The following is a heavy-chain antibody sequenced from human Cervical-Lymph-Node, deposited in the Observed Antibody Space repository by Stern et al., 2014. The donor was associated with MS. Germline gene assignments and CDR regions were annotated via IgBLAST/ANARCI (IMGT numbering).Heavy chain of an antibody. Sequence: VQLVESGGGVVQPGRSLRLSCAASSFSDYGMHWVRQAPGQGLEWVALIWYEGSTESYADSVKGRFAISRDSSKSTLYLQMNSLRVEDTAVYFCASHRGGGFYLDYWGQGTLVTVSS. CDR2: IWYEGSTE. CDR1: SFSDYG. D-gene: IGHD3-16*01. V-gene: IGHV3-33*01. CDR3: ASHRGGGFYLDY. J-gene: IGHJ4*02.